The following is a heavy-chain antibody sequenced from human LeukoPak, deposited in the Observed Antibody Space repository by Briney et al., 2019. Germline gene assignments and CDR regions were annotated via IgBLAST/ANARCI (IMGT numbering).Heavy chain of an antibody. V-gene: IGHV5-51*01. CDR1: GYSFTRYW. CDR3: ASEGRGYSYSYAFDI. Sequence: GESLKISCKGSGYSFTRYWIGWVRQMPGKGLEWMGIIYPGDSDTRYSPSFQGQVTISADKSISTAYLRWSSLKASDTAMYYCASEGRGYSYSYAFDIWGQGTMVTVSS. CDR2: IYPGDSDT. D-gene: IGHD5-18*01. J-gene: IGHJ3*02.